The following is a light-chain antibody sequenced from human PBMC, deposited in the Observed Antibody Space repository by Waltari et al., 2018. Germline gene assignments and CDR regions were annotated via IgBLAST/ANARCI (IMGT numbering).Light chain of an antibody. CDR2: RNN. CDR3: AAWDDSLSGL. J-gene: IGLJ3*02. V-gene: IGLV1-47*01. CDR1: SSNIGSNY. Sequence: QSVLTQPPSASGTPGQRVTISCSGSSSNIGSNYVYWYQQLPGTAPKLLIYRNNQRPSGVPDRFSGSKSGTSASLAISGLRSEDEADYHCAAWDDSLSGLFGGGTKLTVL.